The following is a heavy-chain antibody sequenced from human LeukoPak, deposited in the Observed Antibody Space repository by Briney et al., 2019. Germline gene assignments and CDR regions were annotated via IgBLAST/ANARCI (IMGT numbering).Heavy chain of an antibody. V-gene: IGHV3-21*01. J-gene: IGHJ5*02. CDR2: ISSSSSYI. Sequence: GGSLRLSCAASGFTFSSYSMIWVRQAPEKGLEWVSSISSSSSYIYYADSVKGRFTISRDNVKNSLYLQMNSLRAEDTAVYYCARDLRRAVDWDCSSTTCPPLDWFGPRGQGTLVTVSS. CDR1: GFTFSSYS. CDR3: ARDLRRAVDWDCSSTTCPPLDWFGP. D-gene: IGHD2-2*01.